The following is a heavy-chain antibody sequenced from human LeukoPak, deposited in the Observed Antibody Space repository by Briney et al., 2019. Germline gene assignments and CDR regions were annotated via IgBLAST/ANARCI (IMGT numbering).Heavy chain of an antibody. CDR3: AKQGYSYGPDAFDL. Sequence: GGSLRLSCAASGFTFSSYSMSWVRQAPGKGLEWVSVISGVGGSTDYADSVRGRFTISRDNSKNTLFLQMNSLRAEDTAVYYCAKQGYSYGPDAFDLWGQGTMVTVSS. D-gene: IGHD5-18*01. CDR2: ISGVGGST. V-gene: IGHV3-23*01. CDR1: GFTFSSYS. J-gene: IGHJ3*01.